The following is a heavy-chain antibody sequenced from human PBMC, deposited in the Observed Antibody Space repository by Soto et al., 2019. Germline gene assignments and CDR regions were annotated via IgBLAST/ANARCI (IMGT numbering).Heavy chain of an antibody. D-gene: IGHD2-2*01. CDR2: INHSGST. CDR3: ARGIVVVPAADDAFDI. Sequence: SETLSLTCAVYGGSFSGYYWSWIRQPPGKGLEWIGEINHSGSTNYNPSLKSRVTISVDTSKNQFSLKLSSVTAADTAVYYCARGIVVVPAADDAFDIWGQGAMVTVSS. J-gene: IGHJ3*02. CDR1: GGSFSGYY. V-gene: IGHV4-34*01.